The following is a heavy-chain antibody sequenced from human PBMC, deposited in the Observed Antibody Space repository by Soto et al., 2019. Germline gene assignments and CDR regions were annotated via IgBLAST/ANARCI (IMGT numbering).Heavy chain of an antibody. V-gene: IGHV1-2*04. D-gene: IGHD3-22*01. J-gene: IGHJ6*02. Sequence: GASVKVSCKASGYTFTGYYMHWVRQAPGQGLEWMGWINPNSGGTNYAQKFQGWVTMTRDTSISTAYMELSRLRSDDTAVYYCARGHYYDSSGYSPYVNYYGMDVWGQGTTVTVSS. CDR1: GYTFTGYY. CDR2: INPNSGGT. CDR3: ARGHYYDSSGYSPYVNYYGMDV.